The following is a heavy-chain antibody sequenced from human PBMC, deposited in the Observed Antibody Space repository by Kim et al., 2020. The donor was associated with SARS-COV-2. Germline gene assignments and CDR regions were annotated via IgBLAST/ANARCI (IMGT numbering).Heavy chain of an antibody. J-gene: IGHJ3*02. CDR1: GGTFSSYA. D-gene: IGHD6-6*01. Sequence: SVKVSCKASGGTFSSYAISWVRQAPGQGLEWMGGIIPIFGTANYAQKFQGRVTITADESTSTAYMELSSLRSEDTAVYYCARDQVPYSSSSLIYRAFDIWGQGTMVTVSS. CDR3: ARDQVPYSSSSLIYRAFDI. V-gene: IGHV1-69*13. CDR2: IIPIFGTA.